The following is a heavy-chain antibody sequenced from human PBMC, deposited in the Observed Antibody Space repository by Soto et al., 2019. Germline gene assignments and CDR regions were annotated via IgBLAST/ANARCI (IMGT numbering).Heavy chain of an antibody. J-gene: IGHJ6*03. Sequence: PGGSMRVSCAAAGFSFNIYGRKWVRQAPGKGLECVSAISAGGGNTYYADSVKGRFTISRDNSKNTLYLQMNSLRADDTAVYYCAKAPTYDYYYYMDVWGKGTTVTVSS. CDR1: GFSFNIYG. CDR3: AKAPTYDYYYYMDV. CDR2: ISAGGGNT. V-gene: IGHV3-23*01.